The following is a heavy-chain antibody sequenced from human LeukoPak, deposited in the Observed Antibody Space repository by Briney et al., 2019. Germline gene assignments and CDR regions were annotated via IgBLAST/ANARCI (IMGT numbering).Heavy chain of an antibody. D-gene: IGHD4-17*01. V-gene: IGHV3-23*01. CDR1: GITVSSYA. Sequence: GGSLRLSCAASGITVSSYAMTWVCQAPGKGLEWVSSISGSGGRTLYADSVKGRFTISRDNFKNTLYLQMNSLRAEDTAVYHCAKDPNGDYIGAFDMWGQGTMVTVSS. CDR3: AKDPNGDYIGAFDM. J-gene: IGHJ3*02. CDR2: ISGSGGRT.